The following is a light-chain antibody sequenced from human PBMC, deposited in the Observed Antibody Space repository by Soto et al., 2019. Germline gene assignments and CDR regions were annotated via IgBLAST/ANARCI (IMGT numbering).Light chain of an antibody. Sequence: EIVLTQSPGTLSLSPGERAPLSCRASQSVSSSYLAWYQQKPGQAPRLLIYGASNRATSIPDRFSGSGSGTDFTLTISRLEPEDFAVYYCQQYGSSPYTFGQGTKLEIK. CDR3: QQYGSSPYT. J-gene: IGKJ2*01. CDR1: QSVSSSY. CDR2: GAS. V-gene: IGKV3-20*01.